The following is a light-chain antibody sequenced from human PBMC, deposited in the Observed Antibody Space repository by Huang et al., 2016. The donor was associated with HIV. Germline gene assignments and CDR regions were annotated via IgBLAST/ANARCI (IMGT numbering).Light chain of an antibody. Sequence: EIVLSQSPATLSLSPGERATLSCRASQSVNTYLAWYQQQPGQAPRLLIYDASKRATGIPARFRGSGSGTDFTLTISSLEPADFAVYYCQQRTNWPLSLTFGGGTKVEIK. V-gene: IGKV3-11*01. J-gene: IGKJ4*01. CDR1: QSVNTY. CDR2: DAS. CDR3: QQRTNWPLSLT.